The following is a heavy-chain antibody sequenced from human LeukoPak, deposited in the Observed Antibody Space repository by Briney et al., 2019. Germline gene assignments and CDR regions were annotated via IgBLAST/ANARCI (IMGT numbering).Heavy chain of an antibody. D-gene: IGHD2-2*01. J-gene: IGHJ3*02. V-gene: IGHV4-4*07. CDR3: ARWCSSTSCYAAFDI. Sequence: SETLSLTCTVSGDSITSYYWSWIRQSAEKGLEWIGRIYTTGTTNYNPSLKGRVTVSVDTSKNQFFLKLSSVTAADTAVYYCARWCSSTSCYAAFDIWGQGTMVTVSS. CDR2: IYTTGTT. CDR1: GDSITSYY.